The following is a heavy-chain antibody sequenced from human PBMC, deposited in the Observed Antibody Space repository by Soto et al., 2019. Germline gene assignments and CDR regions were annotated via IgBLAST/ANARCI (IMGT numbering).Heavy chain of an antibody. CDR2: INAGNGNT. CDR3: ARDGTADIAAAVDP. CDR1: GYIFTNYA. V-gene: IGHV1-3*01. J-gene: IGHJ5*02. Sequence: GASVKVSCKASGYIFTNYAMHWVRQAPGQRLEWMGWINAGNGNTKYSQKFQGRVTITRDTSASTVYMELSSLTSEDTAVYYCARDGTADIAAAVDPWGQGILVTVSS. D-gene: IGHD6-13*01.